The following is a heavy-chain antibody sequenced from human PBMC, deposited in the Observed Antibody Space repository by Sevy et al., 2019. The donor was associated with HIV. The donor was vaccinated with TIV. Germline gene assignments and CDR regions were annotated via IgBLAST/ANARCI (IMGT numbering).Heavy chain of an antibody. V-gene: IGHV3-23*01. CDR2: ISGSGGST. D-gene: IGHD5-12*01. Sequence: GGSLRLSCAASGFTFSSYAMSWVRQAPGKGLEWVSAISGSGGSTYYADSVKGRFTISRDNSKNTLYLQMNSLRAEDTAVYYGAKDRVDIVATMIDYWGQGTLVTVSS. CDR1: GFTFSSYA. CDR3: AKDRVDIVATMIDY. J-gene: IGHJ4*02.